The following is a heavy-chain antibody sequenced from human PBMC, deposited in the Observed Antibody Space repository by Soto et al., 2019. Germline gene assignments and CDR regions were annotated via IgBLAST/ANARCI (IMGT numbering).Heavy chain of an antibody. D-gene: IGHD3-9*01. CDR3: ARHGPGTQDFDWLPPFDP. J-gene: IGHJ5*02. CDR1: GYSFTSYW. Sequence: ESLKISCKGSGYSFTSYWISWVRQMPGKGLEWMGRIDPSDSYTNYSPSFQGHVTISADKSISTAYLQWSSLKASDTAMYYCARHGPGTQDFDWLPPFDPWGQGTLVTAPQ. V-gene: IGHV5-10-1*01. CDR2: IDPSDSYT.